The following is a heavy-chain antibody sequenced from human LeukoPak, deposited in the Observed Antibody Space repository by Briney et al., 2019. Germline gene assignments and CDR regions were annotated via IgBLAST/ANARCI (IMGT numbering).Heavy chain of an antibody. J-gene: IGHJ5*02. CDR1: GFPFSSYS. CDR2: ISSSSSYI. V-gene: IGHV3-21*01. D-gene: IGHD3-10*01. CDR3: AAGSGIYRDWFDP. Sequence: GGSLRLSCAASGFPFSSYSMNWVRQAPGKGLEWVSSISSSSSYIYYADPVKGRFTISRDNAKNSLYLQMNSLRAEDTAVYYCAAGSGIYRDWFDPWGEGTLVTVSS.